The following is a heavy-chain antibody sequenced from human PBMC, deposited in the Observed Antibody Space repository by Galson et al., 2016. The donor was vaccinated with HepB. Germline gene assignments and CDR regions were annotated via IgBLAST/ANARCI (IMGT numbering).Heavy chain of an antibody. Sequence: LSLTCTVSGDFVTGASFSWNWIRHPPGKGLEWIGNIHHTGATYSNPSLESRVTISLDRSKKQFSLRLTSVTAADTAVYYCAREFLEDDSGWREAFDIWGQGTSVTVS. CDR3: AREFLEDDSGWREAFDI. CDR1: GDFVTGASFS. J-gene: IGHJ3*02. D-gene: IGHD3-3*01. V-gene: IGHV4-30-2*01. CDR2: IHHTGAT.